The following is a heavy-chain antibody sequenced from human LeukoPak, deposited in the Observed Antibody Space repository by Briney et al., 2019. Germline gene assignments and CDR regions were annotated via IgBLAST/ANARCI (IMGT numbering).Heavy chain of an antibody. CDR3: ARAYYDILTGFRGNYYMDV. V-gene: IGHV1-2*02. J-gene: IGHJ6*03. Sequence: ASVKVSCKASGYTFTGYYMHWVRQAPGQGLEWMGWINPNSGGTNYAQKFQGRVTMTRDTSISTAYMELSRLRSDDTAVYYCARAYYDILTGFRGNYYMDVWGKGTTVTISS. D-gene: IGHD3-9*01. CDR2: INPNSGGT. CDR1: GYTFTGYY.